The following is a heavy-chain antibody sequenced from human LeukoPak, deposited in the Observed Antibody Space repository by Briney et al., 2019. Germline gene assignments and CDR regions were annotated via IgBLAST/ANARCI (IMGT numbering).Heavy chain of an antibody. CDR3: AELGITMIGGV. CDR2: ITGSGSTI. J-gene: IGHJ6*04. CDR1: GFIISSYE. Sequence: GGSLRLSCVASGFIISSYELNWVRQVPGKGLEWLTYITGSGSTIFYADSVKGRITISRDNAENSLYLQMNSLRAEDTAVYYCAELGITMIGGVWGKGTTVTISS. D-gene: IGHD3-10*02. V-gene: IGHV3-48*03.